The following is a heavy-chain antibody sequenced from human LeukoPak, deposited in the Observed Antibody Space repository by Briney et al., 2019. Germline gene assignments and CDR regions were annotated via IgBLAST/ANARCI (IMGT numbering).Heavy chain of an antibody. Sequence: SETLSLTCAVSGYSISSSNWWGWIRQPPGKGLEWIGYIYYSGSTYYNPSLKSRVTMSVDTFKNQFSLKLSSVTAVDTAVYYCARSVYYYDSSGSETVGAFDIWGQGTMVTVSS. J-gene: IGHJ3*02. D-gene: IGHD3-22*01. CDR2: IYYSGST. CDR3: ARSVYYYDSSGSETVGAFDI. CDR1: GYSISSSNW. V-gene: IGHV4-28*01.